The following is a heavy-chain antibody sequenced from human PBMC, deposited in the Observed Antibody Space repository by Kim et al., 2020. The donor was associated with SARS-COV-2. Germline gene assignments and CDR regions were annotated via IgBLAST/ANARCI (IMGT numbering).Heavy chain of an antibody. J-gene: IGHJ4*02. Sequence: SETLSLTCTVSGGSISSYYWSWIRQPPGKVLEWIGYIYYSGSTNYNPSLKSRVTISVDTSKNQFSLKLSSVTAADTAVYYCARRAMTGYYDYWGQGTLVT. V-gene: IGHV4-59*01. CDR3: ARRAMTGYYDY. D-gene: IGHD3-9*01. CDR1: GGSISSYY. CDR2: IYYSGST.